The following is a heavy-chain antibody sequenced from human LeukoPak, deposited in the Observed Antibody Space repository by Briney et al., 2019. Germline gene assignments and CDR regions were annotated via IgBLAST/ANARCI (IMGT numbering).Heavy chain of an antibody. J-gene: IGHJ4*02. D-gene: IGHD3-10*01. CDR3: ARSYGSGSYACDY. Sequence: GGSLRLSCAASGFTFSSYSMNWVRQAPGKGLEWVSSISSSSSYIYYADSVKGRFTISRDNAKNSLYLQMNSLRAEDTAVYYCARSYGSGSYACDYWGQGTLVTVSS. V-gene: IGHV3-21*01. CDR1: GFTFSSYS. CDR2: ISSSSSYI.